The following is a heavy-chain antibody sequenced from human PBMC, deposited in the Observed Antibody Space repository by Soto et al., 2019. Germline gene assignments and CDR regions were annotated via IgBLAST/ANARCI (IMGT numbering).Heavy chain of an antibody. CDR3: ASSLIAAAGPGHNWFDP. CDR2: IIPIFGTA. Sequence: ASVKVSCKASGGTFSSYAISWVRQAPGQGLEWMGGIIPIFGTANYAQKFQGRVTITADESTSTAYMELSSLRSEDTAVYYCASSLIAAAGPGHNWFDPWGQGTLVTVSS. CDR1: GGTFSSYA. D-gene: IGHD6-13*01. V-gene: IGHV1-69*13. J-gene: IGHJ5*02.